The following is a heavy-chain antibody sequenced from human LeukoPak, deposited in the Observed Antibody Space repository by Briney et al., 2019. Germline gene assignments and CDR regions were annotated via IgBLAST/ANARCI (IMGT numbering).Heavy chain of an antibody. D-gene: IGHD6-13*01. CDR2: IYTSGST. Sequence: SETLSLTCSVSGGSISSYYWSWIRQPAGKGLEWIGRIYTSGSTNYNPSLKGRVTMSVDTSKNQFSLNLSSVTAADTAVYYCARDQSSSWFAFDIWGQGTMVTVSS. CDR3: ARDQSSSWFAFDI. CDR1: GGSISSYY. J-gene: IGHJ3*02. V-gene: IGHV4-4*07.